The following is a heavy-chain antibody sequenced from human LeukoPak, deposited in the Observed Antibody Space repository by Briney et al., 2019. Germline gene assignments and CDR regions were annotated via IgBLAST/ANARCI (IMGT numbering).Heavy chain of an antibody. CDR3: ARDGSPSCSGGSCYSIDF. J-gene: IGHJ4*01. CDR2: INHSGST. Sequence: SETLSLTCAVYGGSFSNYYWNWIRQPPGKGLEWIGEINHSGSTNYNPSLKRRVTISVDASKNQFSLKLTSVTAADTAVYYCARDGSPSCSGGSCYSIDFWGQGTLVTVSS. V-gene: IGHV4-34*01. D-gene: IGHD2-15*01. CDR1: GGSFSNYY.